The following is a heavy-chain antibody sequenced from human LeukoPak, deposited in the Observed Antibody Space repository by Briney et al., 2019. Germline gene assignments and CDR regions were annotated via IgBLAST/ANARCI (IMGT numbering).Heavy chain of an antibody. J-gene: IGHJ4*02. D-gene: IGHD2-15*01. V-gene: IGHV1-69*04. CDR1: GGTFSSYA. Sequence: SVKVSCKASGGTFSSYAISWVRQAPGQGLEWMGRIIPIFGIANYAQKFQGRVTITADKSTSTAYMELRSLRSDDTAVYYCARIVETHFDYWGQGTLVTVSS. CDR3: ARIVETHFDY. CDR2: IIPIFGIA.